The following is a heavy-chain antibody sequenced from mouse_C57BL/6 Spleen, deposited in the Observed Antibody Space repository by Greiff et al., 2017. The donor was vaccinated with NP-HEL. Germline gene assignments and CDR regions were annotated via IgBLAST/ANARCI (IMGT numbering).Heavy chain of an antibody. J-gene: IGHJ2*01. D-gene: IGHD3-3*01. CDR1: GYTFTSYW. CDR2: IDPSDSYT. V-gene: IGHV1-50*01. CDR3: ARKGDDFDY. Sequence: QVQLQQPGAELVKPGASVKLSCKASGYTFTSYWMQWVKQRPGQGLEWIGEIDPSDSYTNYNQKFKGKATLTVDTSSSTAYMQLSSLTSEDSAVYYCARKGDDFDYWGQGTTLTVSS.